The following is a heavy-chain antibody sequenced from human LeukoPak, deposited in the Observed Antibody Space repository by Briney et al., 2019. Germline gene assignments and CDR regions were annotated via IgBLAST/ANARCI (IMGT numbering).Heavy chain of an antibody. J-gene: IGHJ4*02. CDR2: INPKSGGT. V-gene: IGHV1-2*02. CDR3: ARTFKHYYDSSGPSFDY. CDR1: GYTFNDYY. D-gene: IGHD3-22*01. Sequence: ASVKVSCKASGYTFNDYYIYWVRQAPGQGLEWMGWINPKSGGTNYAQKFQGRVTMTRDTSISTAYMELSRLRSDDTAVYYCARTFKHYYDSSGPSFDYWGQGTLVTVSS.